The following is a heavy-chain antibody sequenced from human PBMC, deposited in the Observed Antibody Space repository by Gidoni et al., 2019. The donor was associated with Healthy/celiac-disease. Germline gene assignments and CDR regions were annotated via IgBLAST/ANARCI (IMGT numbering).Heavy chain of an antibody. V-gene: IGHV1-2*02. J-gene: IGHJ4*02. CDR1: GYPVTGYY. D-gene: IGHD6-6*01. CDR3: ARSIAARLEPAD. CDR2: SNPNSGGT. Sequence: QVQLVQSGAEVKKPGASVKVSCTASGYPVTGYYMHWVRQAPGQGLEWMGWSNPNSGGTNYAQKFQGRVTMTRDTSISTAYMELSRLRSDDTAVYYCARSIAARLEPADWGQGTLVTVSS.